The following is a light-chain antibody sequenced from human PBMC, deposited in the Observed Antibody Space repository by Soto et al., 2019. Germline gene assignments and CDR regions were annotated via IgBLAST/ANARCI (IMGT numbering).Light chain of an antibody. CDR1: SNDIGVYNY. J-gene: IGLJ3*02. CDR3: SSYTVINTWV. Sequence: QSALTQPASVSGSPGQSITISCTGTSNDIGVYNYVSWYQQHPGKAPKLMIYEVTNRPSGVSSRFSGSKSGNTASLTISGLQAEDEADYYCSSYTVINTWVFGGGTKVTVL. CDR2: EVT. V-gene: IGLV2-14*01.